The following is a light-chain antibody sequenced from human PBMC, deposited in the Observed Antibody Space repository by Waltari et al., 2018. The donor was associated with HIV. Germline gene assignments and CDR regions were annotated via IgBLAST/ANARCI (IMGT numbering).Light chain of an antibody. CDR2: RDN. CDR1: ASNIGSNY. Sequence: QSVLTQPPSASGTPGQRVTISCSGSASNIGSNYVCWFQQLPGTAPKLLIYRDNHRPSGIPDRFSGSRSGTSASLAISGLRAEDEADYYCAAWDDNLSAVVFGGRTKLTVL. CDR3: AAWDDNLSAVV. J-gene: IGLJ2*01. V-gene: IGLV1-47*01.